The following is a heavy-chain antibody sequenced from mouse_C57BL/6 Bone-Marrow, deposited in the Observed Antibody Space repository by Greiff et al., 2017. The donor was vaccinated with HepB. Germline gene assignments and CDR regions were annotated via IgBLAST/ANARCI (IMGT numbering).Heavy chain of an antibody. J-gene: IGHJ1*03. CDR2: IRLKSDNYAT. V-gene: IGHV6-3*01. D-gene: IGHD1-1*01. CDR1: GFTFSNYW. CDR3: TARLITTVVATDV. Sequence: DVMLVESGGGLVQPGGSMKLSCVASGFTFSNYWMNWVRQSPEKGLEWVAQIRLKSDNYATHYAESVKGRFTISRDDSESSVYLKMNNLRAEDTGIYYCTARLITTVVATDVWGTGTTVTVSS.